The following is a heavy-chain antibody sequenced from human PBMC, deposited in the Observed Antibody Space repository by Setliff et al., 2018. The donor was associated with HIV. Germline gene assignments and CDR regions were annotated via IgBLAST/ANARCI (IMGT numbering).Heavy chain of an antibody. CDR2: IYSRGST. D-gene: IGHD2-15*01. V-gene: IGHV4-4*07. CDR3: ARDPYCSGDGCFRYYQH. Sequence: PSETLSLTCTVSNVSFNSYYWSWIRHPAGRALEWIGRIYSRGSTNYNPSLKSRVKMSLDTSKNQFSLKLSSVTAADTAVYFCARDPYCSGDGCFRYYQHWGRGTLVTVSS. CDR1: NVSFNSYY. J-gene: IGHJ1*01.